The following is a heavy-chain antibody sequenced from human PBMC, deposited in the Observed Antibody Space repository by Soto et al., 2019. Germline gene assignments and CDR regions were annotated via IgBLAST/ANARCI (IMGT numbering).Heavy chain of an antibody. CDR2: IKFDGSVK. Sequence: PGGSLRLSCVASGFSFSDYWMSWVRQAPGKGPEWVANIKFDGSVKQYVDSARGRLSISRDNFRNSLFLQMNSLRAGDTAIYYCVKDGGYCSSATCYSPRNHYFDSWGRGTLVTVSS. CDR1: GFSFSDYW. J-gene: IGHJ4*02. CDR3: VKDGGYCSSATCYSPRNHYFDS. V-gene: IGHV3-7*03. D-gene: IGHD2-2*01.